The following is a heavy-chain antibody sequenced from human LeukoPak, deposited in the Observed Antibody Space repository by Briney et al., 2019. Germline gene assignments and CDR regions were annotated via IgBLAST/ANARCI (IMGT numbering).Heavy chain of an antibody. CDR3: ARGPRTGTREGGPIPFDY. D-gene: IGHD1-1*01. CDR2: ISSSGSTI. J-gene: IGHJ4*02. CDR1: GFTFSDYY. V-gene: IGHV3-11*04. Sequence: GGSLRLSCAASGFTFSDYYMSWIRQAPGKGLEWVSYISSSGSTIYYADSVKGRFTISRDNAKNSLYLQMNSLRAEDTAVYYCARGPRTGTREGGPIPFDYWGQGTLVTVSS.